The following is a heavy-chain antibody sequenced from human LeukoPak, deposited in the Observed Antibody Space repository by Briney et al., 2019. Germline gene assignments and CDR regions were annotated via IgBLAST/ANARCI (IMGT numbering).Heavy chain of an antibody. CDR3: ASPAKYSDTWYFDY. CDR1: GFTFSSYA. CDR2: IKGDGSEK. J-gene: IGHJ4*02. D-gene: IGHD6-6*01. V-gene: IGHV3-7*03. Sequence: GGSLRLSCAASGFTFSSYAMSWVRQAPGKGQEWVANIKGDGSEKYYVDSVKGRFTISRDNAKNSLYLQMNSLRAEDTAVYYCASPAKYSDTWYFDYWGQGTLVTVSS.